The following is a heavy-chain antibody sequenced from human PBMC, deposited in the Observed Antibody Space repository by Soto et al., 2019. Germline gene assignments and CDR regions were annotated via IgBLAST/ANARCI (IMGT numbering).Heavy chain of an antibody. CDR1: GFTVSSNY. V-gene: IGHV3-66*01. J-gene: IGHJ6*03. Sequence: GGSLRLCCAASGFTVSSNYMSWVRQAPGKGLEWVSVIYSGGSTYYADSVKGRFTISRDNSKNTLYLQMNSLRAEDTAVYYCARAVTVDTAMYYYYYMDVWGKGTTVTVSS. D-gene: IGHD5-18*01. CDR2: IYSGGST. CDR3: ARAVTVDTAMYYYYYMDV.